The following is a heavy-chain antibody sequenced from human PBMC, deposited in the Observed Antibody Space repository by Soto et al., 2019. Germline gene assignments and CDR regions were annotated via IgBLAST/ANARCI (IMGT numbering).Heavy chain of an antibody. CDR3: ARGRFRAAGYCSGGSCFFYYYGMDV. CDR2: IIPIFGTA. V-gene: IGHV1-69*01. J-gene: IGHJ6*02. D-gene: IGHD2-15*01. CDR1: GGTFSSYA. Sequence: QVQLVPSGAEVKKPGSSVKVSCKASGGTFSSYAISWVRQAPGQGLEWMGGIIPIFGTANYAQKFQGRVTITADESTSTAYMELSSLRSEDTAVYYCARGRFRAAGYCSGGSCFFYYYGMDVWGQGTTVTVSS.